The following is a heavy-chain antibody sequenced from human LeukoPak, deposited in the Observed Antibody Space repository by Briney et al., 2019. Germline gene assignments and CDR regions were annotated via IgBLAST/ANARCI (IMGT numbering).Heavy chain of an antibody. CDR2: ISGSGSST. CDR1: GFTFSSIA. CDR3: ARSGIVFDY. J-gene: IGHJ4*02. D-gene: IGHD1-26*01. Sequence: GGSLRLSCAASGFTFSSIALNWVRQAPGKGLEWVSGISGSGSSTHYADSVKGRFTISRDNSKNTVYLQMNSLRAEDTAVYYCARSGIVFDYWGQGTLVTVSS. V-gene: IGHV3-23*01.